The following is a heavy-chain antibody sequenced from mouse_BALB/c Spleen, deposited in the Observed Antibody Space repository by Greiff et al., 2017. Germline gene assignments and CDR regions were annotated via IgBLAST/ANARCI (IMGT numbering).Heavy chain of an antibody. D-gene: IGHD1-1*01. CDR3: ARDYGSSACAD. CDR1: GYTFSSYW. J-gene: IGHJ3*01. CDR2: ILPGSGST. Sequence: QVQLQQSGAELMKPGASVKISCKATGYTFSSYWIEWVKQRPGHGLEWIGEILPGSGSTNYNEKFKGKATFTADTSSNTAYMQRSSLTSEDSAVYYCARDYGSSACADWGQGTLVTVSA. V-gene: IGHV1-9*01.